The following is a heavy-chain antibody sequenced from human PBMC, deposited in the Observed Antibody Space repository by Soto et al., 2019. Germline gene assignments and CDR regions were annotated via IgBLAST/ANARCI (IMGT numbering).Heavy chain of an antibody. CDR1: GFTFSSYA. CDR3: AKGFLGSCSGARCYSFDY. D-gene: IGHD2-15*01. CDR2: IIGSGGST. V-gene: IGHV3-23*01. J-gene: IGHJ4*02. Sequence: EVQLLESGGGLVQPGGSLRLSCAASGFTFSSYAMNLVRQTPGKGLEWVSSIIGSGGSTYYADSVKGRFPISRDNSKNTLYLQMNSLRAEDAAVYYCAKGFLGSCSGARCYSFDYWGQGTPVTVSS.